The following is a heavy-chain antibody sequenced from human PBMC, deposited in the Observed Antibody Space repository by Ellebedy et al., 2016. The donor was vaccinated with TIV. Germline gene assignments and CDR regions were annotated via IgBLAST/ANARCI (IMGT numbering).Heavy chain of an antibody. CDR1: GLNFSSYA. Sequence: GESLKISXAAPGLNFSSYAMSRVRQAPGKGLEWVSGSTAGGDRTYYTDSVKGRFTISRDNSKNTLFLQMNSLRAEDTAVYYCAKIPTSVTKPSEVFFDYWGQGTLVTVSS. D-gene: IGHD4-11*01. CDR3: AKIPTSVTKPSEVFFDY. J-gene: IGHJ4*02. V-gene: IGHV3-23*01. CDR2: STAGGDRT.